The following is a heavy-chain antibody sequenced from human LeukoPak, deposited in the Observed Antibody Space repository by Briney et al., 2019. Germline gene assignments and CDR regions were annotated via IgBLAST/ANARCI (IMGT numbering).Heavy chain of an antibody. Sequence: TPSETLSLTCAVYGGSFSGYYWSWIRQPPGKGLEWIGEIDHSGSTNYNPSLKSRVTISVDTSKHQFSLKLTSVTAADTAVYYCARGEESSSGWYYYFDHWGQGTLVTVSS. J-gene: IGHJ4*02. D-gene: IGHD6-19*01. V-gene: IGHV4-34*01. CDR3: ARGEESSSGWYYYFDH. CDR2: IDHSGST. CDR1: GGSFSGYY.